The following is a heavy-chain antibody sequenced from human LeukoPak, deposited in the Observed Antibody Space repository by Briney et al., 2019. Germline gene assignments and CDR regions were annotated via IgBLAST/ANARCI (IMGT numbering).Heavy chain of an antibody. CDR2: VYFSGST. J-gene: IGHJ4*02. CDR1: GGSIGTYY. Sequence: SETLSLTCTVSGGSIGTYYWSWIRQSPGKGLEWLGNVYFSGSTNYNPSLKSRITISVDTSNNQFSLNLTSVTAADTAVYYCAREAMVVGFARFPIFNYWGQGTLVTVSS. CDR3: AREAMVVGFARFPIFNY. D-gene: IGHD2-15*01. V-gene: IGHV4-59*01.